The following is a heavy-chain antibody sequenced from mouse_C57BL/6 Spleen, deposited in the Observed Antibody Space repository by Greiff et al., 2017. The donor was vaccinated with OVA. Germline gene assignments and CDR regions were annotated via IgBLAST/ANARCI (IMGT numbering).Heavy chain of an antibody. CDR2: ISYDGSN. J-gene: IGHJ2*01. Sequence: VQLKESGPGLVKPSQSLSLTCSVTGYSITSGYYWNWIRQFPGNKLEWMGYISYDGSNNYNPSLKNRISITRDTSKNQFFLKLNSVTTEDTATYYCARGKGLTFDYWGQGTTLTVSS. CDR3: ARGKGLTFDY. V-gene: IGHV3-6*01. CDR1: GYSITSGYY. D-gene: IGHD3-1*01.